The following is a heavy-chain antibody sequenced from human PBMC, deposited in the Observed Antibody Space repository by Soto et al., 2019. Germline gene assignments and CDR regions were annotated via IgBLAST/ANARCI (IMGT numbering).Heavy chain of an antibody. CDR3: ARIKTYYDSRGGIAY. CDR2: INPNNGDT. CDR1: GYTFTGYF. D-gene: IGHD3-22*01. Sequence: QVQLVQSEAEVKKPGASVKVSCKASGYTFTGYFVHWVRQAPGQGLEWMGWINPNNGDTNYAQNFQGRVTMTRDTSINTAYMELSRLRSDDTAVYYCARIKTYYDSRGGIAYWGQGALVTVSS. J-gene: IGHJ4*02. V-gene: IGHV1-2*02.